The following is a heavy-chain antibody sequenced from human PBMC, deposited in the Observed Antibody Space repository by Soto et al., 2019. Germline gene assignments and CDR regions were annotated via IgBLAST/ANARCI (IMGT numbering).Heavy chain of an antibody. J-gene: IGHJ2*01. CDR2: ISRRSTYI. Sequence: PGGSLRLSCAASGFSFSTFGMNWVRQAPGKGLEWVSCISRRSTYIYSADSLKGRFTISRDDAKNSLYLQINDLKVEYTAAYYCATVHGISATTANWYLDLWGRGTPVTASS. CDR1: GFSFSTFG. D-gene: IGHD1-7*01. CDR3: ATVHGISATTANWYLDL. V-gene: IGHV3-21*01.